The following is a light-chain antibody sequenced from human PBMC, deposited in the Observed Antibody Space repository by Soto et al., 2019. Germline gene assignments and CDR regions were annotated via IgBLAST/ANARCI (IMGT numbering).Light chain of an antibody. V-gene: IGLV2-23*02. CDR3: CSYAGSSTSLYV. CDR2: EVS. Sequence: QSVLTQPASVSGSPGQSITISCTGTSSDVGSYNLVSWYQQHPGKASKLMIYEVSKRPSGVSNRFSGSKSGNTASLTISGLQAEDEADYYCCSYAGSSTSLYVFGTGTKVTVL. CDR1: SSDVGSYNL. J-gene: IGLJ1*01.